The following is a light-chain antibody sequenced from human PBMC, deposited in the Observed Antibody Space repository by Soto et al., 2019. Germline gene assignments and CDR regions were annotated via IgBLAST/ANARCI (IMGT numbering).Light chain of an antibody. J-gene: IGKJ5*01. V-gene: IGKV1-13*02. Sequence: AIPLTQSPSSLYASVGDRVTITCRASQDISGALAWYQQKPGKPPKLLIFDVSSLQSGVPSRFSGSGSGTDFTLTISSLQAEDFATYYCQQFNTYPITFGQGTRLEIK. CDR3: QQFNTYPIT. CDR1: QDISGA. CDR2: DVS.